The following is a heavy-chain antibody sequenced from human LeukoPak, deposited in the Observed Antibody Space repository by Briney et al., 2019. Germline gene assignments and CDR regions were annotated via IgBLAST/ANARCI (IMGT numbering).Heavy chain of an antibody. J-gene: IGHJ2*01. CDR2: INHSATT. CDR1: GGSFSDYY. CDR3: DRRQFESGGYFRPRYFWYFDL. V-gene: IGHV4-34*01. Sequence: SETLSLTCAVHGGSFSDYYWNWIRQPPGKGLEWIGEINHSATTNYNPSLKSRVTVSVDTSKNQFSLKLSSVTAADTAVYFCDRRQFESGGYFRPRYFWYFDLWGRGTLVTVSS. D-gene: IGHD3-22*01.